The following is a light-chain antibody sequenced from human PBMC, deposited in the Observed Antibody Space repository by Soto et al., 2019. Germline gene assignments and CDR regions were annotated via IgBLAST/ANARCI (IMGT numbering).Light chain of an antibody. J-gene: IGKJ1*01. V-gene: IGKV3-15*01. CDR1: QSLFSN. CDR2: GAS. CDR3: QQYNNSPPWT. Sequence: EIVMTQSPATLSVSPGERATLSCRASQSLFSNLAWYQQKPGQAPRLLIYGASTRATGIPARFSGSGSGTDFTLTISSLQSEDFPVYYCQQYNNSPPWTFGQGTKVEIK.